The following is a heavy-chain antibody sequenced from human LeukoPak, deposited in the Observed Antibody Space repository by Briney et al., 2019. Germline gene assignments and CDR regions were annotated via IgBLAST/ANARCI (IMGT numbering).Heavy chain of an antibody. CDR2: ISGSGGST. Sequence: PGGSLRLSCAASGFTFSSYAMSWVRQAPGKGLEWVSAISGSGGSTYYADSVKGRFTISRDNSKNTLYLLINSLRAEDTAVYYCAKAKRDYDSSGYPPDYWGQGTLVTVSS. J-gene: IGHJ4*02. D-gene: IGHD3-22*01. CDR3: AKAKRDYDSSGYPPDY. CDR1: GFTFSSYA. V-gene: IGHV3-23*01.